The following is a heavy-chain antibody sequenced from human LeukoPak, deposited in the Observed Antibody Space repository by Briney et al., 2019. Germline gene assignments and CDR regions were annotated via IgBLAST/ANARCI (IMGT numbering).Heavy chain of an antibody. V-gene: IGHV1-18*01. Sequence: ASVKVSCKASGYTFTSYGISWVRQAPGQGLEWMGWISAYNGNTNYAQKLQGRVTMTTDTSTSTAYMELRSLRSDDTAVYYCARNYDILTGSQPFDYWGQGTLVTVSS. J-gene: IGHJ4*02. CDR1: GYTFTSYG. D-gene: IGHD3-9*01. CDR2: ISAYNGNT. CDR3: ARNYDILTGSQPFDY.